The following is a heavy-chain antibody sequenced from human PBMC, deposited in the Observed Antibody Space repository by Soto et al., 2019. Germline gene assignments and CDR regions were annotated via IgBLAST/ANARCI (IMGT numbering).Heavy chain of an antibody. CDR3: PKSDDDSSAYVGCLDF. D-gene: IGHD3-22*01. V-gene: IGHV3-30*02. Sequence: EGSLRLSCLASGFTFSDYGMHLVRQAPGKGPEWPAVRWYDGTTQHYTGSGKGLFTMSRDNLETTFHLQINSLRGEDTAVYYCPKSDDDSSAYVGCLDFWGQGALVTISS. J-gene: IGHJ4*02. CDR2: RWYDGTTQ. CDR1: GFTFSDYG.